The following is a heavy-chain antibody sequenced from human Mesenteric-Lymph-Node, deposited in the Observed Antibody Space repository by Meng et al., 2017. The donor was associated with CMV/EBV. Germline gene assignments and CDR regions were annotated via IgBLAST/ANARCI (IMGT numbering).Heavy chain of an antibody. Sequence: FTFNNYAMSWVRQAPGKGLEWVSTISGSGGSTYYADSVKGRFPISRDNSKNTLYLQMNSLRAEDTAVYFCAKVDHCSSTSCYEYFQHWGQGTLVTVSS. V-gene: IGHV3-23*01. CDR2: ISGSGGST. CDR1: FTFNNYA. D-gene: IGHD2-2*01. J-gene: IGHJ1*01. CDR3: AKVDHCSSTSCYEYFQH.